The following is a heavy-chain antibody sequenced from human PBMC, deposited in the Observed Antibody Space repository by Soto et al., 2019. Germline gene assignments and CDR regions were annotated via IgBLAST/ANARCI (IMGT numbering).Heavy chain of an antibody. Sequence: SETLSLTCTVSGGSISSGAYYWCWIRQHPGKGLEWIGYISHRGTAYYTPSLKSRVSLSVDPSKSQFSLNVTSLTAADTAVYYCARVSATGTRWFDPWGPGTLVTSPQ. CDR3: ARVSATGTRWFDP. J-gene: IGHJ5*02. D-gene: IGHD6-13*01. V-gene: IGHV4-31*03. CDR1: GGSISSGAYY. CDR2: ISHRGTA.